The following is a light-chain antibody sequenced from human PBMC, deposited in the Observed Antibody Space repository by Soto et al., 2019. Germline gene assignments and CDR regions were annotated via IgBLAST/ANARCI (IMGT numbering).Light chain of an antibody. CDR3: QQSYNSPPIT. CDR2: AAS. Sequence: IQMTQSPSSRSASVGDRVTITFRAGQSIFSSLNWYQQRPGKAPTLLIYAASSLQSGVPSRFRGSGYGTDFALTITSLQPEDFATYYCQQSYNSPPITFGQGTRLEIK. J-gene: IGKJ5*01. V-gene: IGKV1-39*01. CDR1: QSIFSS.